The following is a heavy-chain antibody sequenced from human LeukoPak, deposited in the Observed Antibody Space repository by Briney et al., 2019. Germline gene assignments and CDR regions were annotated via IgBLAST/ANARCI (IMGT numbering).Heavy chain of an antibody. V-gene: IGHV3-7*01. CDR2: IRKDGKEI. CDR1: GFTSTTYW. CDR3: ASSKRGIYRFDAYDI. D-gene: IGHD3-16*02. J-gene: IGHJ3*02. Sequence: GGSLRLSCATSGFTSTTYWISWVRQAPGKGLEWVANIRKDGKEIDYVDSVKGRFTISSDHAKRSINLQMSSLRVEDTAVYYCASSKRGIYRFDAYDIWGQGTMVTVSS.